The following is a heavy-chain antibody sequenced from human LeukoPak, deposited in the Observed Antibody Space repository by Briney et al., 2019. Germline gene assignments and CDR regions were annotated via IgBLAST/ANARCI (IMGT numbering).Heavy chain of an antibody. V-gene: IGHV1-18*01. CDR3: ARVGGGNYYYFDY. Sequence: GASVNVSYTPSVYTFTTYRIIWVRQAPGQGLEWMGWISAYNDDAHYAQKLQGRVTMTTDTSTNTAYMELRSLRSDDTAVYYCARVGGGNYYYFDYWGQGTLVTVSS. J-gene: IGHJ4*02. D-gene: IGHD1-26*01. CDR1: VYTFTTYR. CDR2: ISAYNDDA.